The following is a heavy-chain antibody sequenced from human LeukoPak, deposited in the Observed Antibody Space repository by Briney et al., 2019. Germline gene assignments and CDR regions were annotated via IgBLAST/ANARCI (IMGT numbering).Heavy chain of an antibody. Sequence: ASVKVSCKASGYRFTGYYIHWVRQAPGQGLEWMGWINPHSGGTKFAQKFQGRVTMTRDTSISTAYMEVSRLRSDDAAVYYCAREYYDILTGSLDYWGQGTLVTVSS. V-gene: IGHV1-2*02. CDR2: INPHSGGT. J-gene: IGHJ4*02. CDR1: GYRFTGYY. D-gene: IGHD3-9*01. CDR3: AREYYDILTGSLDY.